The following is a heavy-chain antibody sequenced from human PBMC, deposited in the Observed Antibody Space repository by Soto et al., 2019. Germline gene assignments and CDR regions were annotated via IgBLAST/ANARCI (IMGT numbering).Heavy chain of an antibody. CDR3: ARESGDYAAYYYYGMDV. CDR1: GFTFSSYG. D-gene: IGHD4-17*01. V-gene: IGHV3-33*01. J-gene: IGHJ6*02. Sequence: QVQLVESGGGVVQPGRSLRLSCAASGFTFSSYGMHWVRQAPGKGLEWVAVIWYDGSNKYYADSVKGRFTISRDNSKNTLYLQMNSLRAEDTAVYYCARESGDYAAYYYYGMDVWGQGTTVTVSS. CDR2: IWYDGSNK.